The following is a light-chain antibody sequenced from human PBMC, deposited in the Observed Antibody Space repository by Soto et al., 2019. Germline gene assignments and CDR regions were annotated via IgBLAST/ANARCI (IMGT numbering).Light chain of an antibody. CDR2: EVV. Sequence: QSALTQPPSASGSPGQSVTISCTGTKNDIGVYDFVSWYQHHPGKAPRLIIYEVVQRPSGVPDRFSGSKSGTSASLAISGLQSGDEADYHCASWDDSLNGPVFGGGTKLTVL. CDR3: ASWDDSLNGPV. V-gene: IGLV2-8*01. J-gene: IGLJ3*02. CDR1: KNDIGVYDF.